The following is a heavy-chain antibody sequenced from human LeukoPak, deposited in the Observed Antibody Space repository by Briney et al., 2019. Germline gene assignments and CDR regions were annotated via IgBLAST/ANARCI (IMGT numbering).Heavy chain of an antibody. CDR2: ISGSGGST. D-gene: IGHD6-19*01. CDR1: GFTFSSYA. CDR3: ARDSLAVAGTGQFDY. V-gene: IGHV3-23*01. J-gene: IGHJ4*02. Sequence: GGSLRLSCAASGFTFSSYAMSWVRQAPGKGLEWVSTISGSGGSTYYADSVKGRFTISRDNSKNTLYLQMNSLRAEDTAVYYCARDSLAVAGTGQFDYWGQGTLVTVSS.